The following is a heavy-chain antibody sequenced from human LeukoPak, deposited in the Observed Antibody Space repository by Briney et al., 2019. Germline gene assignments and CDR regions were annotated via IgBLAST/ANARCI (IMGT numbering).Heavy chain of an antibody. D-gene: IGHD6-13*01. Sequence: GGSLGLSCAASGFTFSNYWMSWVRQAPGKGLEWVANIKQDGSEKSYVDSVTGRFIILRDNAKNSLYLQMNSLRVEDTAVYYCAREISSWYRTEGRFDPWGQGTLVTVSS. V-gene: IGHV3-7*01. CDR3: AREISSWYRTEGRFDP. CDR2: IKQDGSEK. J-gene: IGHJ5*02. CDR1: GFTFSNYW.